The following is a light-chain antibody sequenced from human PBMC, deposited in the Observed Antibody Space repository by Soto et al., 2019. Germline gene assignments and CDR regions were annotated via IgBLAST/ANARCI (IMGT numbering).Light chain of an antibody. V-gene: IGKV1-9*01. CDR2: PAS. CDR3: QQVNSYPLT. CDR1: QGIASY. J-gene: IGKJ4*01. Sequence: DIQLTQSPSFLSASVGDRVTITCRASQGIASYLAWYQQKPGKAPKLLIYPASSLQSGVPSRFSGSGSGTEFTHTISSLQPEDFATYYCQQVNSYPLTFGGGTKVEIK.